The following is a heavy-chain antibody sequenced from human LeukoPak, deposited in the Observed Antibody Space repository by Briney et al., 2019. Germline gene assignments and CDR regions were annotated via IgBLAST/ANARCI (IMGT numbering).Heavy chain of an antibody. Sequence: GGSLRLSCAASGFTFSSYSMNWVRQAPGKGLEWVSVTYSGGSTFYADSVKGRFTISRDNSKNTLFLQMNSLRAEDTAVYYCARGLTHLDVWGQGTTVTVSS. J-gene: IGHJ6*02. V-gene: IGHV3-53*01. CDR3: ARGLTHLDV. CDR2: TYSGGST. D-gene: IGHD2-8*01. CDR1: GFTFSSYS.